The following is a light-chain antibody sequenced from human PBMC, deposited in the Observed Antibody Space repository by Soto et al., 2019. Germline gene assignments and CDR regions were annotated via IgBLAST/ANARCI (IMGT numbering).Light chain of an antibody. CDR3: CSYAGSSIFYV. CDR2: EVS. Sequence: QSALTQPASVSGSPGQSITISCTGTSSDFGSYNLVSWYQQHPGKAPKLMIYEVSKRPSGVSNRFSGSKSGNTASLTISGLQAEDEADYYCCSYAGSSIFYVFGTGTKVTVL. CDR1: SSDFGSYNL. V-gene: IGLV2-23*02. J-gene: IGLJ1*01.